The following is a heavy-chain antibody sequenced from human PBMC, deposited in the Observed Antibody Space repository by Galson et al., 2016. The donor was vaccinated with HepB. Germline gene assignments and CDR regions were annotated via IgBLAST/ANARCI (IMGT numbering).Heavy chain of an antibody. Sequence: SLRLSCAASGFTFNIYAMSWVRLAPGKGLEWVSAISSGGTTYYADSVKGRFTISRDNSKNTLSLHMNSMRAEDTAVYYCAKDRDSNWYEKYFQHWGQGTLVTVSS. V-gene: IGHV3-23*01. CDR3: AKDRDSNWYEKYFQH. CDR1: GFTFNIYA. J-gene: IGHJ1*01. CDR2: ISSGGTT. D-gene: IGHD6-13*01.